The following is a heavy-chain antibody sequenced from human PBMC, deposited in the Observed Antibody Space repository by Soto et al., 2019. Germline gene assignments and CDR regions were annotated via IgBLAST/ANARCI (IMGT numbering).Heavy chain of an antibody. CDR3: ARADYGDDDY. Sequence: QVQLVQSGAEVKKPGASVKVSCKASGYTFSSYRISWVRQAPGQGPEWMGWIHAYNGDTKYAQKFQDRLIMTTDTPTSTAYMGRRSLTSDDTAVYYCARADYGDDDYWGQGTLVTVSS. J-gene: IGHJ4*02. V-gene: IGHV1-18*01. CDR2: IHAYNGDT. CDR1: GYTFSSYR. D-gene: IGHD4-17*01.